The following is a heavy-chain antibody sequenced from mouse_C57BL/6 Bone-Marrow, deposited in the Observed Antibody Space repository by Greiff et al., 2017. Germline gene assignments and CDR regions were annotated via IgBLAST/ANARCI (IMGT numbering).Heavy chain of an antibody. V-gene: IGHV1-53*01. D-gene: IGHD1-1*01. CDR2: INPSNGGT. CDR1: GYTFTSYW. Sequence: QVQLQQPGTELVKPGASVKLSCKASGYTFTSYWMHWVKQRPGQGLEWIGYINPSNGGTTYNEKFKSKATLTGAKTSSTAYRQLSSLTSEDTAVYYCAISNYGCIPYAMDYWGQGTSVTGAS. J-gene: IGHJ4*01. CDR3: AISNYGCIPYAMDY.